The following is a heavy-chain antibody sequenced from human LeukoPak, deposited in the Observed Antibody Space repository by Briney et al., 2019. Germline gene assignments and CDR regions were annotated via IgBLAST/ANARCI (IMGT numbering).Heavy chain of an antibody. D-gene: IGHD3-3*01. CDR1: GFTFSDYG. CDR3: ARTYDLHFDY. J-gene: IGHJ4*02. CDR2: IRHDGRNK. V-gene: IGHV3-30*02. Sequence: GGSLRLSCAASGFTFSDYGMHWVRQAPGKGLEWVAFIRHDGRNKYYADSVKGRFTISRDNAKNSLYLQMNSLRAEDTAVYYCARTYDLHFDYWGRGTLVTVSS.